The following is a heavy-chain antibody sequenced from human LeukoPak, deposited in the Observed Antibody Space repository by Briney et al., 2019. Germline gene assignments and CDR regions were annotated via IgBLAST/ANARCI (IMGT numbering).Heavy chain of an antibody. CDR2: FDPEDGET. CDR1: GYTLTELS. V-gene: IGHV1-24*01. Sequence: ASVNVPCKGSGYTLTELSMHGVRQAPGKGLEWMGGFDPEDGETIYAQKFQGRVTMTEDTSTDTAYMELSSLRSEDTAVYYCATRRSVVGLDPWGQGTLVTVSS. CDR3: ATRRSVVGLDP. J-gene: IGHJ5*02. D-gene: IGHD2-2*01.